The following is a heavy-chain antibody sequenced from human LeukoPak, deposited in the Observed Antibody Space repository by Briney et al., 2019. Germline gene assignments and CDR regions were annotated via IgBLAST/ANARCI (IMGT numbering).Heavy chain of an antibody. V-gene: IGHV4-39*07. Sequence: SETLSLTCTVSGGSISSSSYYWGWIRQPPGKGLEWIGSFYYSGSTYYNPSLKSRVTISVDTSKNQFSLKLSSVTAADTAVYYCARDSGITMVRGVISAWFDPWGQGTLVTVSS. D-gene: IGHD3-10*01. J-gene: IGHJ5*02. CDR2: FYYSGST. CDR1: GGSISSSSYY. CDR3: ARDSGITMVRGVISAWFDP.